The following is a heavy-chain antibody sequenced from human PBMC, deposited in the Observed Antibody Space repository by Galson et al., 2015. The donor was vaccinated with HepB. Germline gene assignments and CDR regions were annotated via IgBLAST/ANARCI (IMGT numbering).Heavy chain of an antibody. CDR3: AHIRDSASVRFDS. J-gene: IGHJ4*02. D-gene: IGHD4-17*01. Sequence: PALVKPTQTLTLTCTFSGFSLSTSEEGVGVAWIRQPPGKALEWLALFYWDDDQRYSPSLKNRLTITKDSSKDQVVLIMTKMDPMDTATYYCAHIRDSASVRFDSWGQGAQVTVSS. CDR1: GFSLSTSEEG. V-gene: IGHV2-5*02. CDR2: FYWDDDQ.